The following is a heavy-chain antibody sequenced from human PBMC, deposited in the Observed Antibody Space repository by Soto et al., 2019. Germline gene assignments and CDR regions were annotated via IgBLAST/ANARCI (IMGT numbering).Heavy chain of an antibody. CDR2: ISYDGSNK. CDR1: GFTFSSYA. D-gene: IGHD5-12*01. V-gene: IGHV3-30*04. J-gene: IGHJ5*02. CDR3: ARERMATILGSFDP. Sequence: GSLRLSCAASGFTFSSYAMHWVRQAPGKGLEWVAVISYDGSNKYYADSVKGRFTISRDNSKNTLYLQMNSLRAEDTAVYYCARERMATILGSFDPWGQGTLVTVSS.